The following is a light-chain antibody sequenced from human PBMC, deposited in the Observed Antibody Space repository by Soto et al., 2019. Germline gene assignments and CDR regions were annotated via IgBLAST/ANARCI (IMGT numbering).Light chain of an antibody. J-gene: IGLJ3*02. Sequence: QSVLTQPPSVSAAPGQKVTISCSGTSSTIANNYVSWYRHVPGTAPKLLIYDNNKRPSGIPDRFSASKSGTSATLAITGLQTGDEADYYCASWDSSLSGGNWVFGGGTKLTVL. CDR2: DNN. CDR1: SSTIANNY. CDR3: ASWDSSLSGGNWV. V-gene: IGLV1-51*01.